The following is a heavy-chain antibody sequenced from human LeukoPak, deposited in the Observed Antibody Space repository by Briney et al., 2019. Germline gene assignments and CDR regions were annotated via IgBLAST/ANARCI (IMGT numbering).Heavy chain of an antibody. CDR2: INHSGST. V-gene: IGHV4-34*01. D-gene: IGHD6-19*01. CDR3: ARAVRAVAGTELGWFDP. CDR1: GGSFSGYY. J-gene: IGHJ5*02. Sequence: SETLSLTCAVYGGSFSGYYWSWIRPPPGKGLEWIGEINHSGSTNYNPSLKSRVTISVDTSKNQFSLKLSSVTAADTAVDYCARAVRAVAGTELGWFDPWGPGTLVTVSS.